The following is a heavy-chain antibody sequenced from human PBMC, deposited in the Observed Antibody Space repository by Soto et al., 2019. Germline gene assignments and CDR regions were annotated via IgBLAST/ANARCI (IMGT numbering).Heavy chain of an antibody. Sequence: EVQLLESGGGLVQPGGSLRLSCAASGFTFSSYAMSWVRQAPGKGLEWVSAISGSGGSTYYADSVKGRVNISRDNSNNPRYLQRNSLRAENTDVDYWAKKVELPSRGFDYWGQGTLVTVSS. D-gene: IGHD1-26*01. CDR3: AKKVELPSRGFDY. J-gene: IGHJ4*02. V-gene: IGHV3-23*01. CDR1: GFTFSSYA. CDR2: ISGSGGST.